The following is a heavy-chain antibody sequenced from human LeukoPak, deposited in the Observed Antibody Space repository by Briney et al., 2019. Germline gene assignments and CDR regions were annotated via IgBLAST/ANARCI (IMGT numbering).Heavy chain of an antibody. V-gene: IGHV4-39*07. Sequence: PSETLSLTCTVSGDSISSSSYYWGWIRQPPGKRLEWIGSIYYSGSTYYNPSLKSRVTISVDTSKNQLSLKLSSVTAADTAVYYCARGPIPDSSGYYYYFDYWGQGTLVTVSS. J-gene: IGHJ4*02. CDR3: ARGPIPDSSGYYYYFDY. CDR1: GDSISSSSYY. D-gene: IGHD3-22*01. CDR2: IYYSGST.